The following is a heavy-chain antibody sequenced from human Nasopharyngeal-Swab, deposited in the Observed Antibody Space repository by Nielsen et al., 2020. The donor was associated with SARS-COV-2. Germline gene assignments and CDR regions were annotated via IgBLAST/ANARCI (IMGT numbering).Heavy chain of an antibody. CDR2: INHSGST. D-gene: IGHD3-10*01. V-gene: IGHV4-34*01. CDR1: GESFSGSY. Sequence: SETLSLTCAVFGESFSGSYWSWIRQPPGRGLEWIGEINHSGSTMYIPSLKSRVTISVDTSKNQFSLNLTSVTAADTAMYYCARGPALVIRKTLSSGFDIWGQGTMVTVSS. J-gene: IGHJ3*02. CDR3: ARGPALVIRKTLSSGFDI.